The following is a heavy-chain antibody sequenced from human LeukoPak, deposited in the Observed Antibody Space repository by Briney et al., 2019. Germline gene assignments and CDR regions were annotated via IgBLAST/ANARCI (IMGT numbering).Heavy chain of an antibody. CDR2: INTSGGST. CDR3: ARDVATHDLLTGYYFDY. J-gene: IGHJ4*02. D-gene: IGHD3-9*01. Sequence: ASVKVSCKASGYTFTSYYMHWVRQAPGQGLEWMGIINTSGGSTSYAQKFQGRVTMTRDTSTSTVYMELSSLRSEDTAVYYCARDVATHDLLTGYYFDYWRQGTLVTVSS. V-gene: IGHV1-46*01. CDR1: GYTFTSYY.